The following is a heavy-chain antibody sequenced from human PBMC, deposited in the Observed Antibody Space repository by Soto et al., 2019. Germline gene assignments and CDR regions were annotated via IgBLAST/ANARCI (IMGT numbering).Heavy chain of an antibody. D-gene: IGHD5-18*01. CDR1: GFTFSSYA. V-gene: IGHV3-23*01. CDR2: FDNSDGRT. Sequence: GGSLRLSCAVSGFTFSSYALNWVRQAPGTGLEWVSTFDNSDGRTYYSDSVKSRFSNSRDNSKKTLFLQMNSLRPEDTAVYYCAKVRDTTMDMNFDYWGQGTLVTVSS. CDR3: AKVRDTTMDMNFDY. J-gene: IGHJ4*02.